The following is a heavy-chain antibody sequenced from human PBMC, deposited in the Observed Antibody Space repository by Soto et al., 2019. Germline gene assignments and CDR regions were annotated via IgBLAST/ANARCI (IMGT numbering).Heavy chain of an antibody. CDR1: SDSMNSGGYY. V-gene: IGHV4-31*03. J-gene: IGHJ6*02. Sequence: SETLSLTCSVSSDSMNSGGYYWSWIRQHPGKGLEWIGYIYSNVDTYYNPSLKSRVTISVDTSKNQFSLNLTSVTAADTAVYYCARRGGSYSGYYYYAMDVWGQGTKVTVSS. D-gene: IGHD2-15*01. CDR2: IYSNVDT. CDR3: ARRGGSYSGYYYYAMDV.